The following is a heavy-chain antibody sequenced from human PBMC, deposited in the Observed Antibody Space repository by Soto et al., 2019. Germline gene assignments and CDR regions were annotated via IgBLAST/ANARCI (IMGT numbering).Heavy chain of an antibody. CDR1: GYTFTSSA. CDR3: XXXXSGWNYFDY. D-gene: IGHD6-19*01. J-gene: IGHJ4*02. V-gene: IGHV1-18*01. Sequence: QVQLVQSGAEVKKPGASVKVSCKASGYTFTSSAISWVRQAPGQGLEWMGWISTYNGNTDYAQKLQGRVTMTTDTSTSTAYMELXXLXXXXXXXXXXXXXXSGWNYFDYWGQGTLVTVSS. CDR2: ISTYNGNT.